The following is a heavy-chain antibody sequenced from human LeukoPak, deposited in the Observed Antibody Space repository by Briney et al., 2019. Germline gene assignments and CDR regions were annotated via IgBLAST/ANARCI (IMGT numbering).Heavy chain of an antibody. D-gene: IGHD6-13*01. CDR3: AKTNRVIIAAAAFDY. Sequence: GGSLRLSCAASGFSFSYYEMNWVRQAPGKGLEWVSGISWNSGSIGYADSVKGRFTISRDNAKNSLYLQMNSLRAEDTALYYCAKTNRVIIAAAAFDYWGQGTLVTVSS. CDR2: ISWNSGSI. J-gene: IGHJ4*02. CDR1: GFSFSYYE. V-gene: IGHV3-9*01.